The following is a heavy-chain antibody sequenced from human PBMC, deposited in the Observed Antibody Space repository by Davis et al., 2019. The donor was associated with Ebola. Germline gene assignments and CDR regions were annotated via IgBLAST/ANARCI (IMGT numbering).Heavy chain of an antibody. CDR3: ARDQLRDFYYYGSGSYTETDY. CDR2: IIPILGIA. Sequence: SVKVSCKASGGTFSSYAISWVRQAPGQGLEWMGGIIPILGIANYAQKFQGRVTITADKSTSTAYMELSSLRSEDTAVYNCARDQLRDFYYYGSGSYTETDYWGQGTLVTVSS. CDR1: GGTFSSYA. D-gene: IGHD3-10*01. V-gene: IGHV1-69*10. J-gene: IGHJ4*02.